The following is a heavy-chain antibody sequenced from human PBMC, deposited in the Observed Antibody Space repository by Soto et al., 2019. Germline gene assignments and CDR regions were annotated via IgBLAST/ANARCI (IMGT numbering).Heavy chain of an antibody. Sequence: ASVKVSCKASGYTFTSYGISWARQAPGQGLEWMGWISAYNGNTNYAQKLQGRVTMTTDTSTSTAYMELRSLISDDTAVYYCARDNYYDSSGYYDYWGQGTLVTVSS. D-gene: IGHD3-22*01. CDR1: GYTFTSYG. CDR2: ISAYNGNT. J-gene: IGHJ4*02. V-gene: IGHV1-18*01. CDR3: ARDNYYDSSGYYDY.